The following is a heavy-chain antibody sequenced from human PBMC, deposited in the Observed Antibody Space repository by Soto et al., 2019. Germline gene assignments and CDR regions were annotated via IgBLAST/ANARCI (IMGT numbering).Heavy chain of an antibody. J-gene: IGHJ4*02. Sequence: GGSLRLSCAASGFTFSSYAMSWVRQAPGKGLEWVSAISGSGGSTYYADSVKGRFTISRDNSKNTLYLQMNSLRAEDTAVYYCARSIAARPSPSDYWGQGTLVTVSS. CDR1: GFTFSSYA. CDR3: ARSIAARPSPSDY. V-gene: IGHV3-23*01. CDR2: ISGSGGST. D-gene: IGHD6-6*01.